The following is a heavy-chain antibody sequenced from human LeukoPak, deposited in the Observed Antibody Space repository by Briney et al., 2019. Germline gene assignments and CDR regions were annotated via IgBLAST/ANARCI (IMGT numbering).Heavy chain of an antibody. CDR3: ARSPMAYYYDSSGYPAVNWLDP. CDR2: IYTSGST. D-gene: IGHD3-22*01. CDR1: GGSISSGSYY. Sequence: SQTLSLTCTVSGGSISSGSYYWSWIRQPAGKGLEWIGRIYTSGSTNYNPSLKSRVTISVDTSKNQFSLKLSSVTAADTAVYYCARSPMAYYYDSSGYPAVNWLDPWGQGTLVTVSS. V-gene: IGHV4-61*02. J-gene: IGHJ5*02.